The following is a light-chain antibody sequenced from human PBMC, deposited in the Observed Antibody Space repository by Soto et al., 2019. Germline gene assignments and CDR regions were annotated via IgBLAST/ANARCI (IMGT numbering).Light chain of an antibody. J-gene: IGKJ1*01. CDR2: KVS. CDR3: MQATYWPWT. V-gene: IGKV2-30*02. Sequence: DVVLTQSPLSLPVTLGQPASISCRSIQTVVHSDGNTYLSWFQQRPGQSPRRLIYKVSNWDSGVPDRFSGSGSGTDFTLKISRVEAEDVGFYYCMQATYWPWTFGQGTKVDIK. CDR1: QTVVHSDGNTY.